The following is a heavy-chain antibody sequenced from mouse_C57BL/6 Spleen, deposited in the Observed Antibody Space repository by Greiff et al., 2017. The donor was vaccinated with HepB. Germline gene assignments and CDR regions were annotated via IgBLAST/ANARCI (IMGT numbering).Heavy chain of an antibody. J-gene: IGHJ2*01. CDR3: ARREDYFDY. CDR2: ISYSGST. V-gene: IGHV3-1*01. CDR1: GYSITSGYD. Sequence: EVKLMESGPGMVKPSQSLSLTCTVTGYSITSGYDWHWIRHFPGNTLEWMGYISYSGSTNYNPSLKSRISITHDTSKNHFFLKLNFVTTEDTATYYCARREDYFDYWGQGTTLTVSS.